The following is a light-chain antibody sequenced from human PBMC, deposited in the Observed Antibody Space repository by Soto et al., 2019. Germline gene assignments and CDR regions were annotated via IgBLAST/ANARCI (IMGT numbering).Light chain of an antibody. CDR3: AAWDDSLNGPV. Sequence: QSVLTQPPSASGTPGQRVTISCSGGSSNLGSNTVNWYQQLPGTAPKLLIYSNNQRPSGVPARLSGSKSGTSASLAISGLQSEDEADYYCAAWDDSLNGPVFGGGTKLTVL. CDR1: SSNLGSNT. V-gene: IGLV1-44*01. CDR2: SNN. J-gene: IGLJ2*01.